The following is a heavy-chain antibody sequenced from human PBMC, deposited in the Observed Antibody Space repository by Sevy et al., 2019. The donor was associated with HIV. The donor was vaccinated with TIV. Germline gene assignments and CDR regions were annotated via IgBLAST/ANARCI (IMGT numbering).Heavy chain of an antibody. CDR2: IRSKANSYAT. V-gene: IGHV3-73*01. CDR1: GFTFSGSA. Sequence: GGSLRLSCAASGFTFSGSAMHWVRQASGKGLEWVGRIRSKANSYATAYAASVKGRFTISRDDSKNTAYLQMNSLKTEDPAVYYCTSLVVVPAAPGDWFDPWGQGTLVTVSS. D-gene: IGHD2-2*01. J-gene: IGHJ5*02. CDR3: TSLVVVPAAPGDWFDP.